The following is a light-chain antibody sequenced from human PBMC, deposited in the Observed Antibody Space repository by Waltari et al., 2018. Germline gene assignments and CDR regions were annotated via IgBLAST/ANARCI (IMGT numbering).Light chain of an antibody. CDR1: QSVGRT. V-gene: IGKV3-20*01. J-gene: IGKJ1*01. CDR2: GAS. CDR3: QHYVRLPAT. Sequence: EIVLTQSPGTLSLSPGERATLSCRASQSVGRTLAWYQQKPGQAPRLLMYGASSRATGTPDRFSGSGSGTDFSLTISRLEPEDFAVYDCQHYVRLPATFGQGTKVEIK.